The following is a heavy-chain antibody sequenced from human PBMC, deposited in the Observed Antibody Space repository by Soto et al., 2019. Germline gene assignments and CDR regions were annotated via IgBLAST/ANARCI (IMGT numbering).Heavy chain of an antibody. D-gene: IGHD3-3*01. Sequence: RASVKVSCKASGYTFTSYAMHWVRQAPGQRLEWMGWINAGNGNTKYSQKFQGRVTITRDTSASTAYMELSSLRSEDTAVYYCARDQKWYYDFWSGYVSWFDPWGQGTLVTVSS. CDR3: ARDQKWYYDFWSGYVSWFDP. V-gene: IGHV1-3*01. CDR1: GYTFTSYA. J-gene: IGHJ5*02. CDR2: INAGNGNT.